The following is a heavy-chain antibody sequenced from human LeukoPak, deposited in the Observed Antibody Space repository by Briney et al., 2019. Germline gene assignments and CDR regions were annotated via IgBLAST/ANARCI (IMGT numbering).Heavy chain of an antibody. Sequence: GGSLRLSCVASGFTFSNYWMTWVRQAPGKGLEWVANIKLDGSEKYYMDSVKGRFTISRDDAKNSLFLQMDSLSAEDTAVYNCARISSRRYYFDHWGQGTLVTVSS. V-gene: IGHV3-7*01. D-gene: IGHD6-13*01. CDR3: ARISSRRYYFDH. CDR1: GFTFSNYW. J-gene: IGHJ4*02. CDR2: IKLDGSEK.